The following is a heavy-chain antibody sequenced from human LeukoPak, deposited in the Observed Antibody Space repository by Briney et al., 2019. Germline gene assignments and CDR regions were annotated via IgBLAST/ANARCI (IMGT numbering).Heavy chain of an antibody. J-gene: IGHJ3*02. CDR3: ALSYYDSSGADAFDI. Sequence: GASVMVSCKASGYTFTSYDINWVRQATGQGLEWMGWMNPNSGNTGYAQKFQGRVTITRNTSISTAYMELSSLRSEDTAVYYCALSYYDSSGADAFDIWGQGTMVTVSS. CDR2: MNPNSGNT. V-gene: IGHV1-8*03. D-gene: IGHD3-22*01. CDR1: GYTFTSYD.